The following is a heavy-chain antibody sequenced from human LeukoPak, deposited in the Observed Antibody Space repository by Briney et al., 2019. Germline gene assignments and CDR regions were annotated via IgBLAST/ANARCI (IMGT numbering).Heavy chain of an antibody. V-gene: IGHV3-30*18. CDR2: ISYDGSNK. CDR1: GFTFSSYG. CDR3: AKDLKVTTFLYYYYYYGMDV. J-gene: IGHJ6*02. Sequence: PGGSLRLSCAASGFTFSSYGMHWVRQAPGKGLEWVAVISYDGSNKYYADSVKGRFTISRDNSKNTLYLQMNSLRAEDTAVYYCAKDLKVTTFLYYYYYYGMDVWGQGTTVTVSS. D-gene: IGHD4-17*01.